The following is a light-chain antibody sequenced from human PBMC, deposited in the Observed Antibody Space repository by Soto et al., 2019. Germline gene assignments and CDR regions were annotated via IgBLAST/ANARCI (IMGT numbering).Light chain of an antibody. V-gene: IGLV2-11*01. Sequence: QSALTQPRSVSASPGQSVAISCTGTSSDVGGYNYVSWYQQHPGKAPKLMIYDDSKRPSGVPDRFSGSKSGNTASLTISGLQAEDEADYYCCSYAGSPYVFGTGTKLTVL. CDR1: SSDVGGYNY. CDR2: DDS. J-gene: IGLJ1*01. CDR3: CSYAGSPYV.